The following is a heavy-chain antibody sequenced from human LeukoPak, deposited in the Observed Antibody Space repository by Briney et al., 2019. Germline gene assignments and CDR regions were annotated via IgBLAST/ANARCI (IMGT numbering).Heavy chain of an antibody. Sequence: QAGGSLRLSCAVSGFTFSSYAMSWVRQAPGKGLEWVSAISGSGGSTYYADSVKGRFTISRDNSKNTLYLQMISLRAEDTAVDYCAKGKYYDILTGYHWGQGTLVTASS. D-gene: IGHD3-9*01. J-gene: IGHJ5*02. CDR2: ISGSGGST. CDR3: AKGKYYDILTGYH. CDR1: GFTFSSYA. V-gene: IGHV3-23*01.